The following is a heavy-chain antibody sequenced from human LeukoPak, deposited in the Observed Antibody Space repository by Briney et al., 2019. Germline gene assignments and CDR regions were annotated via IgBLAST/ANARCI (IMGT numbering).Heavy chain of an antibody. Sequence: PSETLSLTCTVSGGSIHSYWSWIRQPAGKGLEWIGRISGSGTITYNPALQSRLTISIDTSKNQFSLQLNSVTPEDTAVYYCALQVTNLLGFDPWGQGTLVTVSS. J-gene: IGHJ5*02. D-gene: IGHD4-17*01. CDR1: GGSIHSY. CDR3: ALQVTNLLGFDP. V-gene: IGHV4-4*07. CDR2: ISGSGTI.